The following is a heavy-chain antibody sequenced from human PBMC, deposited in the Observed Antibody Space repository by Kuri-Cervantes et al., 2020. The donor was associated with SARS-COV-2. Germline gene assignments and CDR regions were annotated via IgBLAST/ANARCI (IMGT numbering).Heavy chain of an antibody. Sequence: ASVKVSCKASGYTFTSYGISWVRQAPGQGLEWMGWISAYNGNTNYAQKLQGRVTMTTDTSTSTAYMELRSLRSDDTAVYYCARVDWDFWSLYYYGMDVWGQGTTVTVSS. CDR2: ISAYNGNT. J-gene: IGHJ6*02. CDR3: ARVDWDFWSLYYYGMDV. CDR1: GYTFTSYG. D-gene: IGHD3-3*01. V-gene: IGHV1-18*01.